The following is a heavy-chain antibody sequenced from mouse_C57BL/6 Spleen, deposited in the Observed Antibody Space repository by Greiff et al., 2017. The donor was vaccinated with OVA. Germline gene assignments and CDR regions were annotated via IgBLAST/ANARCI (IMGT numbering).Heavy chain of an antibody. CDR2: ISDGGSYT. CDR1: GFTFSSYA. V-gene: IGHV5-4*01. CDR3: ARDSYYYGSYWYFDV. J-gene: IGHJ1*03. Sequence: EVQGVESGGGLVKPGGSLKLSCAASGFTFSSYAMSWVRQTPEKRLEWVATISDGGSYTYYPDNVKGRFTISRDNAKNNLYLQMSHLKSEDTAMYYCARDSYYYGSYWYFDVWGTGTTVTVSS. D-gene: IGHD1-1*01.